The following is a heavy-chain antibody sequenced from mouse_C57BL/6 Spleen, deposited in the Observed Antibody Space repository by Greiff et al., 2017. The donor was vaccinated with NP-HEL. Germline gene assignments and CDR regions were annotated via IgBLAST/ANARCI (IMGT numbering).Heavy chain of an antibody. V-gene: IGHV2-5*01. Sequence: QVQLKESGPGLVQPSQSLSITCTVSGFSLTSYGVHWVRQSPGKGLEWLGVIWRGGSTDYNAAFMSRLSITKDNSKSQVFFKMNSLQADDTAIYYCAKILGTEGADYAMDYWGQGTSVTVSS. D-gene: IGHD3-1*01. CDR2: IWRGGST. J-gene: IGHJ4*01. CDR1: GFSLTSYG. CDR3: AKILGTEGADYAMDY.